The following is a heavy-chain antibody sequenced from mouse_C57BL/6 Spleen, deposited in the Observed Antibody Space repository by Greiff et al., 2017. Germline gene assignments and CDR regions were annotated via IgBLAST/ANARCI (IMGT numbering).Heavy chain of an antibody. CDR1: GFTFTDYY. V-gene: IGHV7-3*01. CDR3: ARYTYSHYAMDY. D-gene: IGHD2-12*01. CDR2: IRNKANGYTT. Sequence: DVKLVESGGGLVQPGGSLSLSCAASGFTFTDYYMSWVRQPPGKALEWLGFIRNKANGYTTEYSASVKGRFTISRDNSQSILYLQMNALRAEDSATYYGARYTYSHYAMDYWGQGTSVTVSS. J-gene: IGHJ4*01.